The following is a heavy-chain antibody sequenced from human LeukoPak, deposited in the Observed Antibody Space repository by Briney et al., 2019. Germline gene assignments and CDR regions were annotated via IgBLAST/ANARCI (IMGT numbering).Heavy chain of an antibody. CDR3: ARGRNGGYFDY. D-gene: IGHD2-8*01. CDR2: INNDGSGT. Sequence: GGPLRLPCAASEFTFNNYWMHWVRQAPGKGLVWGSRINNDGSGTNNADSVKGRFTISRDDTKNTLYLQMNSLRPEDTAVYYCARGRNGGYFDYWGPGTLVTVSS. V-gene: IGHV3-74*01. J-gene: IGHJ4*02. CDR1: EFTFNNYW.